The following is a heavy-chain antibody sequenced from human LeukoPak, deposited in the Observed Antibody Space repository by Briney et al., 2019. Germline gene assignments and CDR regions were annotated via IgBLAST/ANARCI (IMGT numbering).Heavy chain of an antibody. V-gene: IGHV3-23*01. D-gene: IGHD6-19*01. CDR3: ARRSGIAVAGAFDY. Sequence: GGSLRLSRAASGFTFSNYAMRWVRQAPGKGLEWVPGISGSGDSTYYADSVKGRFTISRDNSKNTLYLQMNSLRAEDTAVYYCARRSGIAVAGAFDYWGQGTLVTVSS. J-gene: IGHJ4*02. CDR1: GFTFSNYA. CDR2: ISGSGDST.